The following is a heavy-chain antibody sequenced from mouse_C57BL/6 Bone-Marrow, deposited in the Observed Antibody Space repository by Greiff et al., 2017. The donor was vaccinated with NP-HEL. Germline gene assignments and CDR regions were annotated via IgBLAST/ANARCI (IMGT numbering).Heavy chain of an antibody. CDR2: ISYDGSN. D-gene: IGHD1-2*01. CDR1: GYSITSGYY. J-gene: IGHJ1*03. Sequence: ESGPGLVKPSQSLSLTCSVTGYSITSGYYWNWIRQFPGNKLEWMGYISYDGSNNYNPSLKNRISITRDTSKNQFFLKLNSVTTEDTATYYCALLSLLPYWYFDVWGTGTTVTVSS. CDR3: ALLSLLPYWYFDV. V-gene: IGHV3-6*01.